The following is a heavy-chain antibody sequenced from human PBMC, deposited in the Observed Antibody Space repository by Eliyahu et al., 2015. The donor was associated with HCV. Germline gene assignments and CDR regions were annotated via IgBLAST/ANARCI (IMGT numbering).Heavy chain of an antibody. CDR1: GFTISTYD. Sequence: EVQLVESGGGVVQPGGSLRLSCAAFGFTISTYDMHWVRQVPGRGLEWVSILRTVGDTYYSASVKGRLTISRENANNSLHLQMNSLRAGDTAVYYCARGLAMNVWGKGTTVTVSS. V-gene: IGHV3-13*01. D-gene: IGHD6-6*01. CDR3: ARGLAMNV. J-gene: IGHJ6*03. CDR2: LRTVGDT.